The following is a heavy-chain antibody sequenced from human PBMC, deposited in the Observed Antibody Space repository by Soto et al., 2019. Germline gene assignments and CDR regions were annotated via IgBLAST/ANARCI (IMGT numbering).Heavy chain of an antibody. J-gene: IGHJ4*02. V-gene: IGHV1-18*01. Sequence: QVQLVQSGAEVKKPGASVKVSCKASGYTFTSYGISWVRQAPGQGLEWMGWISAYNGNTNYAQKLQGRVTMTTDTXXXXXXXXXXXXXXXXXXXXXXXXXXXXPREWGQGTLVTVSS. CDR1: GYTFTSYG. CDR2: ISAYNGNT. CDR3: XXXXXXPRE.